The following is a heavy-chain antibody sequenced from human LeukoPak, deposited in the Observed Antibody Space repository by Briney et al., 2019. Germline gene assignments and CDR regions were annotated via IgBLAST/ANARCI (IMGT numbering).Heavy chain of an antibody. CDR1: GFTFSSYA. Sequence: GGSLRLSCAASGFTFSSYAMSWVRQAPGKGLKWVSAISGSGGSTYYADSVKGRFTISRDNSKNTLYLQMNSLRAEDTAVYYCAKAPTVTTGRVSYYMDVWGKGTTFTVSS. CDR3: AKAPTVTTGRVSYYMDV. D-gene: IGHD4-11*01. CDR2: ISGSGGST. J-gene: IGHJ6*03. V-gene: IGHV3-23*01.